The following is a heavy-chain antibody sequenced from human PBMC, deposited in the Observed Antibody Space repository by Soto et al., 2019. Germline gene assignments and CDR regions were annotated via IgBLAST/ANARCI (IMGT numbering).Heavy chain of an antibody. CDR2: ISSRSSYI. D-gene: IGHD6-13*01. CDR3: ARGSSWYLP. J-gene: IGHJ5*02. V-gene: IGHV3-21*01. Sequence: GGSLRPSCAASGFTFSSYSMNWVRQAPGEGLEWDASISSRSSYIYYADSVKGRFTISRENAKNSLYLQMNSLRAEDTAVYYCARGSSWYLPWGQGTLVTVSS. CDR1: GFTFSSYS.